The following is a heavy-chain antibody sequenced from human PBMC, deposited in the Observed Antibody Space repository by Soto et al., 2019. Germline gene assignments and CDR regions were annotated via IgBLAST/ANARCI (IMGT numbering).Heavy chain of an antibody. Sequence: QVQLVQSGAELKKPGSSVKVSCRASGGTFTSYGISWVRQAPGQGLEWMGGIIPIFGSPNYAQKFQGRVTITADESTSTAFMELSTLRSEDTAVYYCARDSTRYNYGSYWYFDLWGRGTLVTVSS. CDR2: IIPIFGSP. D-gene: IGHD5-12*01. CDR3: ARDSTRYNYGSYWYFDL. CDR1: GGTFTSYG. V-gene: IGHV1-69*12. J-gene: IGHJ2*01.